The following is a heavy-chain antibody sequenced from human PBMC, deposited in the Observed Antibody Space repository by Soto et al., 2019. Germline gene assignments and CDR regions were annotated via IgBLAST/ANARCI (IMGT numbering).Heavy chain of an antibody. CDR1: GGSITSGGFY. J-gene: IGHJ5*02. D-gene: IGHD6-13*01. V-gene: IGHV4-31*03. CDR2: IFHSGST. Sequence: QVQLQESSPGLVKPSQTLSLTCSVSGGSITSGGFYWSWIRQHPEKGLEWIAYIFHSGSTDFNPSLKGRIIISADTSKNQFSLKLTSVTAADTAVYYCVRGGIAGNWFDPWGQGTLVTVSS. CDR3: VRGGIAGNWFDP.